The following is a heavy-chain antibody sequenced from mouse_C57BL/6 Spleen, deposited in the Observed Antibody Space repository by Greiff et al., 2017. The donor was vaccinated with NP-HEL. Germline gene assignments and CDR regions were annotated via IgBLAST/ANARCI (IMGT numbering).Heavy chain of an antibody. Sequence: VKLQESGAELVKPGASVKISCKASGYAFSSYWMNWVKQRHGKGLEWIGQIYPGDGDTNYNGKFKGKATLTADKSSSTAYMQLSSLTSEDSAVYFCARSGTAQATGAYWGQGTLVTVSA. V-gene: IGHV1-80*01. CDR1: GYAFSSYW. J-gene: IGHJ3*01. CDR2: IYPGDGDT. CDR3: ARSGTAQATGAY. D-gene: IGHD3-2*02.